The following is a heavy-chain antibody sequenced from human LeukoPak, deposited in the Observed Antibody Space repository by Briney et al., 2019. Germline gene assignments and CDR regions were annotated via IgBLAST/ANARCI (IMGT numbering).Heavy chain of an antibody. CDR3: AKDWIQFNRVFDCFDS. D-gene: IGHD5-18*01. Sequence: RPGGSLRLSYATSGFPFETNAMSWVRQAPGKGLEWVATIGNTETFYADSVTGRFTISRDNSKNTVNLQMNRLRVEDTAIYYCAKDWIQFNRVFDCFDSWGQGTLVTVSS. CDR2: IGNTET. J-gene: IGHJ4*02. CDR1: GFPFETNA. V-gene: IGHV3-23*01.